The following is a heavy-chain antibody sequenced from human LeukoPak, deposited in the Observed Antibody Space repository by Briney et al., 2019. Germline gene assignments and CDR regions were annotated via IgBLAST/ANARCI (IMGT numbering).Heavy chain of an antibody. J-gene: IGHJ4*02. CDR3: TRPGIVGATVDY. D-gene: IGHD1-26*01. CDR1: GFTFSDYY. Sequence: GGSLRLPCAASGFTFSDYYMSWIRQAPGKGLEWLSYISSSGSTIYYADSVKGRFTISRDNAKNSLYLQMNSLRAEDTAVYYCTRPGIVGATVDYWGQGTLVTVSS. CDR2: ISSSGSTI. V-gene: IGHV3-11*04.